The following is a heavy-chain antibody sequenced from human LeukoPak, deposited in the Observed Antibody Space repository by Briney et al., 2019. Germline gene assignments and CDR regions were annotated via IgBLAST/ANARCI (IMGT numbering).Heavy chain of an antibody. CDR3: AREGDRDAFDI. CDR2: ISSSSSYI. CDR1: GFTFSSYS. Sequence: GGSLRLSCAASGFTFSSYSMNWVRQAPGKGLEWVSSISSSSSYIYYADSVKGRFTISRDNAKNSLYLQMNSLRAEDTAVYYCAREGDRDAFDIWGQGTMVTVSS. V-gene: IGHV3-21*01. D-gene: IGHD1-26*01. J-gene: IGHJ3*02.